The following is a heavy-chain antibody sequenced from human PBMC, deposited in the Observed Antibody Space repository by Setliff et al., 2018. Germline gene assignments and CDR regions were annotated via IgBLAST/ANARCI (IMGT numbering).Heavy chain of an antibody. D-gene: IGHD3-22*01. CDR3: ARGSFPYDNSGFDY. Sequence: SETLSLTCTVSGDSISSRRNYWGWFRQPAGKELEWIGQIYTSWSTYYNASLKSRLTISVDTSKNQFSLKLSSVTAADTAVYYCARGSFPYDNSGFDYWGQGTLVTVSS. V-gene: IGHV4-61*09. CDR1: GDSISSRRNY. CDR2: IYTSWST. J-gene: IGHJ4*02.